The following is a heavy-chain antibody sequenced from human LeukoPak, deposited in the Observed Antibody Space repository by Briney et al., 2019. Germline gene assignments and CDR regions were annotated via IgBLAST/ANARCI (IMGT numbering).Heavy chain of an antibody. CDR3: AREDGSQLDY. CDR2: IWYDGSNK. J-gene: IGHJ4*02. D-gene: IGHD1-26*01. Sequence: QPGRSLRLSCAASGFTFSSYGMHWVRQAPGKGLEWVAVIWYDGSNKFYADSVRGRFTISRDNSKNTLYVQMNSLRAEDTAVYYCAREDGSQLDYWGRGTLVTVSS. V-gene: IGHV3-33*01. CDR1: GFTFSSYG.